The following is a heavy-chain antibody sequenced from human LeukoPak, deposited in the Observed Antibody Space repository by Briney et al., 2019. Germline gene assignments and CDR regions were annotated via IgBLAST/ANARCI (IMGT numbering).Heavy chain of an antibody. CDR1: GFTFSNYA. CDR3: AKVRDSATVTGRFDN. CDR2: ISGGGGST. J-gene: IGHJ5*02. V-gene: IGHV3-23*01. Sequence: GGSLRLSCAASGFTFSNYALSWARQAPGKGLEWVSGISGGGGSTYYADSVKGRLTISRDKSKNTLYLQMDSLRAEDTAVYYCAKVRDSATVTGRFDNWGQGTMVTVSS. D-gene: IGHD4-17*01.